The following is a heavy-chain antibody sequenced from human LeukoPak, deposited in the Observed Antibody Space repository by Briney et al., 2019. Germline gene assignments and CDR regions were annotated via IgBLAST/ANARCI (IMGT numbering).Heavy chain of an antibody. V-gene: IGHV4-59*01. CDR1: GGSISSYY. J-gene: IGHJ5*02. D-gene: IGHD2-15*01. Sequence: PSETLSLTCTVSGGSISSYYWSWIRQPPGKGLEWIGYIYYSGSTNYNPSLKSRVTISVDTSKNQFSLKLSSVTAADTAVYYCASEYCSGGSCYWFDPWGQGTLVTVSS. CDR2: IYYSGST. CDR3: ASEYCSGGSCYWFDP.